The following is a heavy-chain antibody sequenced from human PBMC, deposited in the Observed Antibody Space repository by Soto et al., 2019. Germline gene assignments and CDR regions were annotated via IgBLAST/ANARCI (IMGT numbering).Heavy chain of an antibody. CDR3: ARVRGSGSSTSP. CDR1: GGSFSGYY. CDR2: INHSGST. V-gene: IGHV4-34*01. Sequence: QVQLQQWGAGLLKPPETLSLTCAVYGGSFSGYYWSWIRQPPGKGLEWIGEINHSGSTNYNPSLKSRVTISVDTSKNQFSLKLSSVTAADTAVYYCARVRGSGSSTSPWGQGTLVTVSS. J-gene: IGHJ4*02. D-gene: IGHD3-10*01.